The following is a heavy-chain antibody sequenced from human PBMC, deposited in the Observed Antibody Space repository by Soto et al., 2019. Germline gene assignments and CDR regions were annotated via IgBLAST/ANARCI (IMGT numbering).Heavy chain of an antibody. D-gene: IGHD7-27*01. CDR2: INHSGST. V-gene: IGHV4-34*01. CDR3: AIGPELTGTAVYYYYYYMDV. J-gene: IGHJ6*03. CDR1: GGSFSGYY. Sequence: ETLSLTCAVYGGSFSGYYWSWIRQPPGKGLEWIGEINHSGSTNYNPSLNSRFTISVDTSKNQFSLKLSSVTAADTAVYYCAIGPELTGTAVYYYYYYMDVWGKGTTVTVSS.